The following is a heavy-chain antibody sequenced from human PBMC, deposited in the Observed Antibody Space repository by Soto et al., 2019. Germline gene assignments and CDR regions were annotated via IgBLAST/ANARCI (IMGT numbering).Heavy chain of an antibody. CDR2: ISPNGDST. V-gene: IGHV3-23*01. CDR3: AKVRLTDYLRYAPHL. Sequence: EVQLLESGGGLVQPGGPLRLACEASGFTFNNNAMNWVPQAPGRGLEWVSIISPNGDSTYYADSVKGRFTISRDNSQNTVFLQMNSLRAEDTAIYFCAKVRLTDYLRYAPHLWGQGTLVTVSS. D-gene: IGHD2-8*01. CDR1: GFTFNNNA. J-gene: IGHJ3*01.